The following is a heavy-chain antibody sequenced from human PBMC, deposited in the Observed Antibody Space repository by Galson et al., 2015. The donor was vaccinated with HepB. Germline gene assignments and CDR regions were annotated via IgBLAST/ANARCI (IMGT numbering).Heavy chain of an antibody. CDR3: ARGSPPLPFAVSGGVWFDP. Sequence: SVKVSCKASGYTFTSYAMNWVRQAPGQGLEWMGWINTNTGNPTYAQGLTGRFVFSLDTSVSTAYLQISSLKGEDTAVYYCARGSPPLPFAVSGGVWFDPWGQGTLVTVSS. J-gene: IGHJ5*02. D-gene: IGHD3-3*01. V-gene: IGHV7-4-1*02. CDR1: GYTFTSYA. CDR2: INTNTGNP.